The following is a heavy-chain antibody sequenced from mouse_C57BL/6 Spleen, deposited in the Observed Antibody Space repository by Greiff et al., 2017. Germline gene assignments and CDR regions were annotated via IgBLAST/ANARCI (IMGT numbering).Heavy chain of an antibody. J-gene: IGHJ2*01. V-gene: IGHV7-3*01. Sequence: EVKLVESGGGLVQPGGSLSLSCAASGFTFTDYYMSWVRQPPGKALEWLGFIRNKANGYTTEYSASVKGRFTISRDNSQSILYLQMNALRAEDSATYYCARSPYSYGSSFDNGGQGTTPPVSS. D-gene: IGHD1-1*01. CDR2: IRNKANGYTT. CDR3: ARSPYSYGSSFDN. CDR1: GFTFTDYY.